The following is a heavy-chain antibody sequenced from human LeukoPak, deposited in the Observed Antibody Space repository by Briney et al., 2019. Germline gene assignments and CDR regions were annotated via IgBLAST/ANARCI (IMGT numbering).Heavy chain of an antibody. CDR2: IWYDGSKK. D-gene: IGHD3/OR15-3a*01. V-gene: IGHV3-33*01. J-gene: IGHJ6*02. CDR3: ARVENIMTFGMDV. Sequence: PGGSLRLSCAASGFTFSSFGMHWVRQAPGKGLEWVAVIWYDGSKKYYADSVKGRFTISRDNSKNTLYLQMSSLRGEDTSVYYCARVENIMTFGMDVWGQETTVTVSS. CDR1: GFTFSSFG.